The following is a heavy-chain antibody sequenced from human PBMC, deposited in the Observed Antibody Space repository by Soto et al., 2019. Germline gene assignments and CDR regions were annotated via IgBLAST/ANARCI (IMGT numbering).Heavy chain of an antibody. CDR1: GFSLTTGKMG. CDR2: IFSDNER. CDR3: ARMNVDSYQFYYAMDV. Sequence: SGPTLVNPTETLTLTCTVSGFSLTTGKMGVSWIRQPPGKALEWLAHIFSDNERSYSTSLQGRLTISKDTSGSQVVLSMTNVDPVDTATYYCARMNVDSYQFYYAMDVWGQGATVTVSS. V-gene: IGHV2-26*01. D-gene: IGHD4-17*01. J-gene: IGHJ6*02.